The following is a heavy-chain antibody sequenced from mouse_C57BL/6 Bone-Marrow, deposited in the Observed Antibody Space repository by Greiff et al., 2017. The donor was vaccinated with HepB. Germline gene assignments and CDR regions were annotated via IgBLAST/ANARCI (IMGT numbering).Heavy chain of an antibody. CDR2: IYPGDGAT. D-gene: IGHD1-1*01. CDR1: GYAFSRSW. V-gene: IGHV1-82*01. CDR3: GRWASRRYVEV. J-gene: IGHJ1*03. Sequence: VQLQQSGPELVKPGASVKISCKASGYAFSRSWMNWVKQRPGKGLEWIGRIYPGDGATNYNGKFKGKATLTADKSSSTAYMQLSSLTSEDSAVYDCGRWASRRYVEVWGKGSTGT.